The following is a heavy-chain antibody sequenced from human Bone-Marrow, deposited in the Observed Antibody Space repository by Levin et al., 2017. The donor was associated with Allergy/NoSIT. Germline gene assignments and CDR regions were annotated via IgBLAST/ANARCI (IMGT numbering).Heavy chain of an antibody. Sequence: GESLKISCAASGFTFSSYVMNWVRQAPGKGLEWVSLISGSGGSTNYADSVKGRFTISRDNSKNTLYLQMNSLRAEDTAVYYCAKDLDYYVSGWNYAMDYGMDVWGQGTTVTVSS. D-gene: IGHD1-7*01. CDR2: ISGSGGST. CDR3: AKDLDYYVSGWNYAMDYGMDV. V-gene: IGHV3-23*01. CDR1: GFTFSSYV. J-gene: IGHJ6*02.